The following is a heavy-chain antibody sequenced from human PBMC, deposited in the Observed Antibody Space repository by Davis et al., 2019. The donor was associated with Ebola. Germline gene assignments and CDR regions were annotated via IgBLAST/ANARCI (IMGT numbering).Heavy chain of an antibody. Sequence: SETLSLTCTVSGGSISGYYWSWIRQVAGKGLEWIGRIHTSGSMTYNPSLKSRVTMSEDTSKNQFSLRLSSVTAADTAVYYCARDDRSASKSGFDRWGQGTLVTVSS. CDR2: IHTSGSM. D-gene: IGHD3-3*01. V-gene: IGHV4-4*07. CDR1: GGSISGYY. CDR3: ARDDRSASKSGFDR. J-gene: IGHJ4*02.